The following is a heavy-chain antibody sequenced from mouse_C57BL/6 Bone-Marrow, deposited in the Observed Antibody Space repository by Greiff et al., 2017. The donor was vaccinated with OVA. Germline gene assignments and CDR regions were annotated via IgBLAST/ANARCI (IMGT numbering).Heavy chain of an antibody. D-gene: IGHD4-1*01. CDR3: ARFGNWDGDY. CDR2: IDPSDSET. J-gene: IGHJ2*01. CDR1: GYTFTSYW. Sequence: VQLQQSGPELVKPGASVKISCKASGYTFTSYWMHWVKQRPIQGLEWIGNIDPSDSETHYNQKFKDKATLTVDKSSSTAYMQLSSLTSEDSAVYYCARFGNWDGDYWGQGTTLTVSS. V-gene: IGHV1-52*01.